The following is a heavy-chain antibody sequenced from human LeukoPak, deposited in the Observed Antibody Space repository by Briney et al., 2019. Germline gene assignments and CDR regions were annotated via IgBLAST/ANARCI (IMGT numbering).Heavy chain of an antibody. V-gene: IGHV4-30-2*01. CDR2: IYHSGST. CDR1: GGSISSGGYY. D-gene: IGHD3-16*01. CDR3: ARLRPQGALAGLGFDY. J-gene: IGHJ4*02. Sequence: SETLSLTCTVSGGSISSGGYYWSWIRQPPGKGLEWIGYIYHSGSTYYNPSLKSRVTISVDKSKNQFSLKLSSVTAADTAVYYCARLRPQGALAGLGFDYWGQGTLVTVSS.